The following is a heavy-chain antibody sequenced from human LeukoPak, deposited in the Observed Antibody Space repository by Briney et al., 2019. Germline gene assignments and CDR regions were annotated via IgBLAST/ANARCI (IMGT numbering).Heavy chain of an antibody. Sequence: GGSLRLSCAASGFTFSSYWLHWVRQAPGRGLVWVSRIKGDERSTNYADSVKGRFTISRDNAKNTVYLEMNSLRAEDTAVYYCVRGQLWSYYHDYWGQGTLVTVSS. V-gene: IGHV3-74*01. CDR1: GFTFSSYW. CDR2: IKGDERST. CDR3: VRGQLWSYYHDY. J-gene: IGHJ4*02. D-gene: IGHD5-18*01.